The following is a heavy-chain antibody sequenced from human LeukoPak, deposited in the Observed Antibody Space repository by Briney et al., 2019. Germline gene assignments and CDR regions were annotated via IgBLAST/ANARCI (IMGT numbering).Heavy chain of an antibody. J-gene: IGHJ4*02. CDR3: AKDGSGSGSYYAYYFDY. CDR1: GFTFSSYG. CDR2: IWYDGSNK. Sequence: GGSLRLSCAASGFTFSSYGMHWVRQAPGEGLEWVAVIWYDGSNKYYADSVKGRFTISRDNSKNTLYLQMNSLRAEDTAVYYCAKDGSGSGSYYAYYFDYWGQGTLVTVSS. D-gene: IGHD3-10*01. V-gene: IGHV3-33*06.